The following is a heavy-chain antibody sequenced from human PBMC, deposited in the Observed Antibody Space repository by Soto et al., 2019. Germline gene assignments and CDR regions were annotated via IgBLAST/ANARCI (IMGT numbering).Heavy chain of an antibody. D-gene: IGHD6-13*01. Sequence: GGSLRLSCAASGFTVSSNYVSWVRQAPGKGLEWVSVIYSGGSTYYADSVKGRFTISRDNSKNTLYLQMNSLRAEDTAVYYCARGGSSSRYYYYYYGMDAWGQGTTVTVSS. CDR3: ARGGSSSRYYYYYYGMDA. J-gene: IGHJ6*02. CDR2: IYSGGST. V-gene: IGHV3-53*01. CDR1: GFTVSSNY.